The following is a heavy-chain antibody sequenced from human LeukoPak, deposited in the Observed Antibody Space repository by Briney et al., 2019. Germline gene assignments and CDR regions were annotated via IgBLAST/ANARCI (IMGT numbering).Heavy chain of an antibody. J-gene: IGHJ4*02. CDR2: INPNSGGT. Sequence: ASVKVSCKASGYTFTGYYMHWVRQAPGQGLGWMGWINPNSGGTNYAQKFQGRVTMTRDTSISTAYMELSRLRSDDTAVYYCARAWLIKKRYDSSGYLAYWGQGTLVTVSS. CDR3: ARAWLIKKRYDSSGYLAY. CDR1: GYTFTGYY. D-gene: IGHD3-22*01. V-gene: IGHV1-2*02.